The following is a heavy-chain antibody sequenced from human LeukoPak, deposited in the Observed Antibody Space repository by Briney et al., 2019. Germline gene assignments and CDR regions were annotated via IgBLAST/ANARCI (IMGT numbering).Heavy chain of an antibody. CDR1: GFTFSGYN. V-gene: IGHV3-21*01. J-gene: IGHJ3*02. Sequence: GGSLRLSCAASGFTFSGYNMKWVRQAPGKGLEWVSSISTSSSYIYYADSVKGRFTISRDNAKNSLYLQMNSLRAEDTAVYYCARAALRYFDRDAFDIWGQGTMVNVSS. CDR2: ISTSSSYI. CDR3: ARAALRYFDRDAFDI. D-gene: IGHD3-9*01.